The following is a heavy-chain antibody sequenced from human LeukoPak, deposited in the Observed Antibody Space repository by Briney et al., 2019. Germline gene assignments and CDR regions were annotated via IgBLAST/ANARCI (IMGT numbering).Heavy chain of an antibody. Sequence: GGSLRLSCAASGFTFSSYAMHWVRQAPGKGLEWVAVISYDGSNKYYADSVKGRFTISRDNAKNSLYLQMNSLRAEDTAVYYCARGGRDFWSGYYTRWDYYYGMDVWGQGTTVTVSS. CDR3: ARGGRDFWSGYYTRWDYYYGMDV. V-gene: IGHV3-30-3*01. J-gene: IGHJ6*02. CDR1: GFTFSSYA. CDR2: ISYDGSNK. D-gene: IGHD3-3*01.